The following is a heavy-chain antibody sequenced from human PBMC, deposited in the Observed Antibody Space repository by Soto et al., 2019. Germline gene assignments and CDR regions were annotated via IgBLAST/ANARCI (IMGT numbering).Heavy chain of an antibody. Sequence: QVQLQESGPGLVKPSETLSLTCTVSGGSINSYYWSWIRQPPGKGLEWIGYIYYSGSTKYNPSLKSRVTISVDTSKNQSSLSLSSVTAADTAVYYCARRYSSGFDYWGQGTLVTVSS. J-gene: IGHJ4*02. V-gene: IGHV4-59*08. CDR3: ARRYSSGFDY. D-gene: IGHD6-19*01. CDR1: GGSINSYY. CDR2: IYYSGST.